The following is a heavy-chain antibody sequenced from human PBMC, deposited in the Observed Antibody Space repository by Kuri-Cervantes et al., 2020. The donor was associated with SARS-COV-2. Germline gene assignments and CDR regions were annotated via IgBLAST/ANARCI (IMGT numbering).Heavy chain of an antibody. CDR3: ARRVRDQLLPHWYFDL. CDR1: GYTFTSYG. J-gene: IGHJ2*01. V-gene: IGHV1-18*01. CDR2: ISAYNGNT. D-gene: IGHD2-2*01. Sequence: VKVSCMASGYTFTSYGISWVRPAPGQGLEWMGWISAYNGNTNYAQKLQGRVTMTTDTSTSTAYMELRSLRSDDTAVYYCARRVRDQLLPHWYFDLWGRGTLVTVSS.